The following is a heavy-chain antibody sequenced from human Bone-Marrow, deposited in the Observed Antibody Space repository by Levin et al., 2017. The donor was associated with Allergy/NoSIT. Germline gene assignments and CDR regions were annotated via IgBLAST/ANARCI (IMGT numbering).Heavy chain of an antibody. J-gene: IGHJ4*02. CDR2: IFYTGST. Sequence: PSETLSLTCTVSAGSFRSYYWNWIRQPPGKGLEWVGYIFYTGSTDYNPSLKSRVTMSVDTSKNQFSLQLSSVTAADTAVYYCATDNNRGDVTASYWGRGTLVTVSS. CDR1: AGSFRSYY. D-gene: IGHD2/OR15-2a*01. CDR3: ATDNNRGDVTASY. V-gene: IGHV4-59*01.